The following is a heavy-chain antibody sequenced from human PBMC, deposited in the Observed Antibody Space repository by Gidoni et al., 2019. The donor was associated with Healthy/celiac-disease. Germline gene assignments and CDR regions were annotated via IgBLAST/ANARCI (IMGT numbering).Heavy chain of an antibody. CDR3: ARTGVRGWFDP. V-gene: IGHV4-59*01. D-gene: IGHD3-10*01. CDR1: GGSISSYY. Sequence: QVQLQESGPGLVKPSETLSLTCTVSGGSISSYYWSWIRQPPGKGLEWIGYIYYSGSTNYNPSLKSRVTISVDTSKNQFSLKLSSVTAADTAVYYCARTGVRGWFDPWGQGTLVTVSS. CDR2: IYYSGST. J-gene: IGHJ5*02.